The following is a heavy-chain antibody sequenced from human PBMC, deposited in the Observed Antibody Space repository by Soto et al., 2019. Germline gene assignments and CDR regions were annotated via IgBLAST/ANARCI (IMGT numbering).Heavy chain of an antibody. CDR3: ARERKWELLTPHIDY. D-gene: IGHD1-26*01. V-gene: IGHV3-33*08. CDR1: GFTFSSYS. J-gene: IGHJ4*02. CDR2: IWYDGSNK. Sequence: GGSLRLSCAASGFTFSSYSMNWVRQAPGKGLEWVAVIWYDGSNKYYADSVKGRFTISRDNSKNTLYLQMNSLRAEDTAVYYCARERKWELLTPHIDYWGQGTLVTVSS.